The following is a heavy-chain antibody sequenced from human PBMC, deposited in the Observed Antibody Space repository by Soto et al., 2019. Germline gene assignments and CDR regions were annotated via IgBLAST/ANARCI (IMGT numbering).Heavy chain of an antibody. Sequence: QVQLVQSGAEVKKPGASVRVSCKASGYTFTNYYIDWMRQPPGQGLAWMGIINPNGGSTTYVQKCQGRVTITRDTSTSTVYMELNSRRSEDTAVYYCARAALTTVTNSLNDVFDVWGQGTMVTVSS. J-gene: IGHJ3*01. D-gene: IGHD4-4*01. CDR1: GYTFTNYY. V-gene: IGHV1-46*03. CDR2: INPNGGST. CDR3: ARAALTTVTNSLNDVFDV.